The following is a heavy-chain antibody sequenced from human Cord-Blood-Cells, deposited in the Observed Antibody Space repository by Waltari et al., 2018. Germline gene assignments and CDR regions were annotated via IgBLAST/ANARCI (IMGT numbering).Heavy chain of an antibody. Sequence: QVQLVQSGAEVKKPGASVKVSCKASGYTFTSYGLSWVRQAPGQGLEWMGWISADNGNTNYAQKLQGRVTMTPDTATSTAYMELRSRRSDDTAVYYCARDYKRRLVRGAFDIWGQGTMVTVSS. V-gene: IGHV1-18*04. D-gene: IGHD5-12*01. J-gene: IGHJ3*02. CDR3: ARDYKRRLVRGAFDI. CDR1: GYTFTSYG. CDR2: ISADNGNT.